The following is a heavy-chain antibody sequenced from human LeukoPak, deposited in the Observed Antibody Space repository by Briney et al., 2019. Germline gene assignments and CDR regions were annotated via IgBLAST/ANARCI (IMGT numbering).Heavy chain of an antibody. CDR3: ARRVVVPAANSWFDP. Sequence: ASVKVSCKASGYTFTGYYMHWVRQAPGQGLEWMGWINPNSGGTNYAQKFQGRVTMTRDTSISTAYMELSRLRSDDTAVYYCARRVVVPAANSWFDPWGQGTLVTVSS. CDR1: GYTFTGYY. J-gene: IGHJ5*02. D-gene: IGHD2-2*01. V-gene: IGHV1-2*02. CDR2: INPNSGGT.